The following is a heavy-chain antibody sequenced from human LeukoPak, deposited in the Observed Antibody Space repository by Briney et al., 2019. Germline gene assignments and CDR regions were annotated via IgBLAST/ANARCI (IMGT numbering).Heavy chain of an antibody. V-gene: IGHV4-39*01. D-gene: IGHD6-13*01. CDR3: ARGSTAACTPYFDY. J-gene: IGHJ4*02. Sequence: SETLSLTCTVSSGSISSSSYYWGWIRQPPGKGLEWIGSIYYSGRTYYKPSLKSRVTISVDTSKNQFSLKLSSVTAADTAVYYCARGSTAACTPYFDYWGQGTLVTVSS. CDR2: IYYSGRT. CDR1: SGSISSSSYY.